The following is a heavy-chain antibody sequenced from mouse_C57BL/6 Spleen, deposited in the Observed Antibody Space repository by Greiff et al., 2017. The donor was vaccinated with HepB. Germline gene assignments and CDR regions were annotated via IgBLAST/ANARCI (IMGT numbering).Heavy chain of an antibody. V-gene: IGHV5-6*01. CDR2: ISSGGSYT. D-gene: IGHD1-1*01. CDR1: GFTFSSYG. Sequence: EVMLVESGGDLVKPGGSLKLSCAASGFTFSSYGMSWVRQTPDKRLEWVATISSGGSYTYYPDSVKGRFTISRDNAKNTLYLQMSSLKSEDTAMYYCARQGDIYYYGSSPYYAMDYWGQGTSVTVSS. J-gene: IGHJ4*01. CDR3: ARQGDIYYYGSSPYYAMDY.